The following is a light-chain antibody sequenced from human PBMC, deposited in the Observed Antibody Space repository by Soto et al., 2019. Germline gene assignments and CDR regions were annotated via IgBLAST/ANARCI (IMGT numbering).Light chain of an antibody. Sequence: QPVLTQPRSVSGCPGQSVTISCTGTSSDVGRYDYVSWYQQHPGKAPKLIIYDVSERPSGVPDRFSGSKFGNTASLTISGLQAEDEADYSCCSFAGSYTYVFGTGTKVTAL. CDR1: SSDVGRYDY. J-gene: IGLJ1*01. V-gene: IGLV2-11*01. CDR3: CSFAGSYTYV. CDR2: DVS.